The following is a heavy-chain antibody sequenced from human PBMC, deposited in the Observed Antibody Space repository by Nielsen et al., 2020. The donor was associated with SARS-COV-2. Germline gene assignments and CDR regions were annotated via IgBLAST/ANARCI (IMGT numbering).Heavy chain of an antibody. V-gene: IGHV4-39*07. CDR3: ARGTLSPVTTGDY. Sequence: SETLSLTCTVSGDSISSSDYYWGWIRQPPGKGLEWIGSIYESGSTYYNPSLKSRVTISVDTSENQFSLKLNSVTAADTAVYFCARGTLSPVTTGDYWGQGTLVTVSS. CDR2: IYESGST. CDR1: GDSISSSDYY. J-gene: IGHJ4*02. D-gene: IGHD4-17*01.